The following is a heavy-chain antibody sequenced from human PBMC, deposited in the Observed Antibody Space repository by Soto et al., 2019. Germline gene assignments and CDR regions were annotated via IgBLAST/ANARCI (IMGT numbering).Heavy chain of an antibody. Sequence: GESLKISCKGSGYSFTSYWIGWVRQMPGKGLEWMGIIYPGDSDTRYSPSFQGQVTISADKSISTAYLQWSSLKASDTALYYCARTRAPGRYYYGMDVWGQGTTVTVSS. CDR2: IYPGDSDT. J-gene: IGHJ6*02. CDR3: ARTRAPGRYYYGMDV. D-gene: IGHD2-15*01. CDR1: GYSFTSYW. V-gene: IGHV5-51*01.